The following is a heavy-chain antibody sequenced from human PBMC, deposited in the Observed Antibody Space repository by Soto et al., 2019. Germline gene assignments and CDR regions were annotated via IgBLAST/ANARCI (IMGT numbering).Heavy chain of an antibody. D-gene: IGHD2-15*01. V-gene: IGHV5-51*01. CDR2: IYPGDSDT. Sequence: GESLKISCKGSGYSFTSYWIGWVRQMPGKGLEWMGIIYPGDSDTRYSQSFQGQVTISADKSISTAYLQWSSLKASDTAIYYCARNPSPGYCSGGSCYSRPLGWFDPWGQGTLVTVSS. CDR3: ARNPSPGYCSGGSCYSRPLGWFDP. J-gene: IGHJ5*02. CDR1: GYSFTSYW.